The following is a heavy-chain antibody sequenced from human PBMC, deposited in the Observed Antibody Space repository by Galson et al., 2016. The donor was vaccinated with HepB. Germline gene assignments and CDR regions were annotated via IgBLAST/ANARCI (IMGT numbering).Heavy chain of an antibody. Sequence: SLRLSCAVSGFTFSSYWLSWARQAPGKGLEWVANIKQDGSQTQYVDSVKGRFTISRDNARNSLYLQMNSLRVEDTATYYCTKLQRAYDGNYWGQGTLVTVSS. CDR2: IKQDGSQT. CDR3: TKLQRAYDGNY. CDR1: GFTFSSYW. D-gene: IGHD5-12*01. V-gene: IGHV3-7*03. J-gene: IGHJ4*02.